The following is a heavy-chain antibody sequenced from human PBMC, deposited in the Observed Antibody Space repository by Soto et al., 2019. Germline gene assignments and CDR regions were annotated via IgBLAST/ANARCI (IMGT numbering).Heavy chain of an antibody. Sequence: QVPLVQSGPEVKRPGASVRVSCKASGYTFIKYGISWLRQAPGQGPEWVGWISIHNGNTRFAENFQDRVILTTDTSTNTTYLELRSLRSDDTAIYYCARDDIVVVVAPPRWFDPWGQGTLVTVSP. V-gene: IGHV1-18*01. CDR1: GYTFIKYG. CDR2: ISIHNGNT. J-gene: IGHJ5*02. CDR3: ARDDIVVVVAPPRWFDP. D-gene: IGHD2-21*01.